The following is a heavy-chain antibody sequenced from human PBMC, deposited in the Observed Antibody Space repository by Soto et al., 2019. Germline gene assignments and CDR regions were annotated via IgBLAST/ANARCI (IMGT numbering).Heavy chain of an antibody. V-gene: IGHV4-34*01. CDR2: INPTGGT. D-gene: IGHD1-1*01. J-gene: IGHJ4*02. Sequence: QVQLQQWGAGLLKPSETLSLTCAVYGGSFSGYYWSWVRQSPGKGLEWIGEINPTGGTNYNPSLKSRVPTAVDTSKDQFSLQLSSVTAADTAVYYCARTRATPASRNLDYWGQGTLVTDSS. CDR1: GGSFSGYY. CDR3: ARTRATPASRNLDY.